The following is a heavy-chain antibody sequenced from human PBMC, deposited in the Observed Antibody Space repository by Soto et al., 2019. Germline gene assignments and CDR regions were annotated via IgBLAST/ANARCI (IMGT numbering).Heavy chain of an antibody. Sequence: QVPLVQSGPEVKKPGASVRVSCKASGYTFTSFGIGWVRQGPGRGLEWMGWISGYNGETVYAQKFHGRVTLTSETSTNTAYMELRSLTSDDTAVYYCARDLVPWGQGTLVTVSS. D-gene: IGHD3-16*02. V-gene: IGHV1-18*01. CDR1: GYTFTSFG. J-gene: IGHJ5*02. CDR3: ARDLVP. CDR2: ISGYNGET.